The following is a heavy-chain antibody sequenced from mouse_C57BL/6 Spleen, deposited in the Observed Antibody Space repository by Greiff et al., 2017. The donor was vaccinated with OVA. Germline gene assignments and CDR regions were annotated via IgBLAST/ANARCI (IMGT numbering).Heavy chain of an antibody. Sequence: QVQLKESGPELVKPGASVKISCKASGYAFSSSWMNWVKQRPGKGLEWIGRIYPGDGDTNYNGKFKGKATLTADKSSSTAYMQLSSLTSEDSAVYFCARLDWYFDVWGTGTTVTVSS. J-gene: IGHJ1*03. CDR3: ARLDWYFDV. V-gene: IGHV1-82*01. CDR2: IYPGDGDT. CDR1: GYAFSSSW.